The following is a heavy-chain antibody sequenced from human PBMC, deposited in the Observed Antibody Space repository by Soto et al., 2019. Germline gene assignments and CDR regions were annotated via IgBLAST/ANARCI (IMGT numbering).Heavy chain of an antibody. CDR2: ISRGSSYI. D-gene: IGHD3-10*01. V-gene: IGHV3-21*01. CDR1: GLTFSTYT. Sequence: GGSLRLSCAASGLTFSTYTMNWVRQAQGKGLAWISSISRGSSYIYYAGSAKGRFTISRDNAKNSLFLQMNSLRADDTAVYYCARDILSGGAYPDSWGQGTKVTVSS. CDR3: ARDILSGGAYPDS. J-gene: IGHJ5*01.